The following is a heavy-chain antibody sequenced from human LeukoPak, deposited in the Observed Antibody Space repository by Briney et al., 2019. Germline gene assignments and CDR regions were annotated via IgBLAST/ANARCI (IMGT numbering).Heavy chain of an antibody. CDR3: ASGRYSSSWYLYYFDY. J-gene: IGHJ4*02. D-gene: IGHD6-13*01. CDR2: INPNSGGT. CDR1: GYTFTGYY. Sequence: GASVKVSCKASGYTFTGYYMHWVRQAPGQGLEWMGRINPNSGGTNYAQKFQGRVTITRDTSISTAYMELSRLRSDDTAVYYCASGRYSSSWYLYYFDYWGQGTLVTVSS. V-gene: IGHV1-2*06.